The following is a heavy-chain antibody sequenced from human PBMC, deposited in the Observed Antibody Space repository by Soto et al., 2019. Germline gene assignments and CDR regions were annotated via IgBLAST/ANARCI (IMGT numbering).Heavy chain of an antibody. Sequence: SETLSLTCTVSGGSISSYYWSWIRQPPGKGLEWIGYIYYSGSTNYNPSLKSRVTISVDTSKNQFSLKLSSVTAADTAVYYCARLHGVQNWFDPWGQGTLVTVSS. D-gene: IGHD3-10*01. V-gene: IGHV4-59*08. J-gene: IGHJ5*02. CDR1: GGSISSYY. CDR2: IYYSGST. CDR3: ARLHGVQNWFDP.